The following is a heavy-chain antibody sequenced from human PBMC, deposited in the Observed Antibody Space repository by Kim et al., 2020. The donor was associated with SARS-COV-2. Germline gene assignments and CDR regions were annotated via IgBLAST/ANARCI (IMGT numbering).Heavy chain of an antibody. CDR2: ISSSSSYI. CDR3: ARVTMVRGGRGMDV. D-gene: IGHD3-10*01. V-gene: IGHV3-21*01. J-gene: IGHJ6*02. CDR1: GFTFSTYS. Sequence: GGSLRLSCAASGFTFSTYSMNWVRQAPGKGLEWVSFISSSSSYIYYADSVKGRFTISRDNAKNSLYLQMNSLRAEDTAVYYCARVTMVRGGRGMDVWGQGTTVTVSS.